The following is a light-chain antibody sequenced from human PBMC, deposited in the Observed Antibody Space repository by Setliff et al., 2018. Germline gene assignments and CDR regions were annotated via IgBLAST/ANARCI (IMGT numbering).Light chain of an antibody. CDR3: CSYAGSSILDV. CDR1: SSDVGSYNL. Sequence: QSALTQPASVSGSPGQSITISCTGTSSDVGSYNLVSWYQQHPGKAPKLVIYEVSKRPSGVSNRFSGSKSGNTASLTISGLQAEDEADYYCCSYAGSSILDVFGTGTKVTVL. J-gene: IGLJ1*01. CDR2: EVS. V-gene: IGLV2-23*02.